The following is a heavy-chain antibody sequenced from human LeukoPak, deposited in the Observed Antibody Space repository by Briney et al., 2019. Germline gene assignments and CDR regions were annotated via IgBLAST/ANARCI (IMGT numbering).Heavy chain of an antibody. CDR2: ISGSGGST. CDR1: GLTFSSYA. CDR3: AKDVTMVRGVIIPVLFDY. Sequence: GGSLRLSCAASGLTFSSYAMSWVRQAPGKGLEWVSAISGSGGSTYYADSVKGRFTISRDNSKNTLYLQMNSLRAEDTAVYYCAKDVTMVRGVIIPVLFDYWGQGTLVTVSS. J-gene: IGHJ4*02. D-gene: IGHD3-10*01. V-gene: IGHV3-23*01.